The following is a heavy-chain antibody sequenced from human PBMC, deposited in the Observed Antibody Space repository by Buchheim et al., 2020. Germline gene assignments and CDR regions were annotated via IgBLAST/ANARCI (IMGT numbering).Heavy chain of an antibody. V-gene: IGHV4-59*01. Sequence: QVQLQESGPGLVKPSGTLSLTCAVSGASITDYHWTWVRQPPGKGLEWIGYIYNTGSTNYNLFLRGRVAISVDTSQNQFSLKLSSVTAADTAIYYCARITYSYGHYTYFDYWGQGTL. CDR3: ARITYSYGHYTYFDY. CDR1: GASITDYH. J-gene: IGHJ4*02. D-gene: IGHD5-18*01. CDR2: IYNTGST.